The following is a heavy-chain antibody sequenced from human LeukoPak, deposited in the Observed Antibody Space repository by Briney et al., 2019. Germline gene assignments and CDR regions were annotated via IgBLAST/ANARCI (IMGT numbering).Heavy chain of an antibody. V-gene: IGHV3-21*01. CDR3: ARDMTHYYDCSGPTFFQD. J-gene: IGHJ1*01. CDR1: GFTFSSYS. D-gene: IGHD3-22*01. CDR2: ISSSSSYI. Sequence: GGSLRLSCAASGFTFSSYSMNWVRQAPGKGLEWVSSISSSSSYIYYADSVKGRFTISRDNAKNSLYLQMNSLRAEATAVYYCARDMTHYYDCSGPTFFQDGGQRTLVTVSS.